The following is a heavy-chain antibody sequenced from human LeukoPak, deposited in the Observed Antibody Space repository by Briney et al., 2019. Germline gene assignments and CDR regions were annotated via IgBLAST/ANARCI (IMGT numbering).Heavy chain of an antibody. J-gene: IGHJ3*02. Sequence: PSETLSLTCTVSGGSISSYYWGWIRQPPGKGLEWIGSIYHSGSTYYNPSLKSRVTISVDTSKNQFSLKLSSVTAADTAVYYCARPLTGQFAGAFDIWGQGTMVTVSS. CDR2: IYHSGST. V-gene: IGHV4-38-2*02. CDR1: GGSISSYY. CDR3: ARPLTGQFAGAFDI. D-gene: IGHD1-14*01.